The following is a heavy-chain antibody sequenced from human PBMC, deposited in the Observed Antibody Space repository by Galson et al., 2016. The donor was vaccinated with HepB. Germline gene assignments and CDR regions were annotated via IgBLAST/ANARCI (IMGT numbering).Heavy chain of an antibody. CDR2: VSNSGDST. D-gene: IGHD3-16*01. V-gene: IGHV3-23*01. Sequence: SLRLSCAASGFTFSNYAMSWVRQAPGKGLEWVSAVSNSGDSTSYADSVKGRFTISRDNAKNSLYLEMTSLRDEDTAVYYCARDDYFPLGYWGQGTLVTLS. CDR1: GFTFSNYA. J-gene: IGHJ4*02. CDR3: ARDDYFPLGY.